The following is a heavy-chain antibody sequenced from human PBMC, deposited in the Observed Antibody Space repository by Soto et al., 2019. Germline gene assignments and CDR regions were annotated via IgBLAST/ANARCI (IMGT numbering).Heavy chain of an antibody. D-gene: IGHD2-2*01. J-gene: IGHJ6*02. Sequence: PGGSLRLSCTASGFTFDGSAMSWFRQAPGKGLEWVGFIRSKAYVGTTQYAASVKGRFTISRDDSKSIAYLQMNSLKTEDTAVYYCTRPRDCSSTSCLDYYYNGMDVWGQGTTVTVSS. CDR2: IRSKAYVGTT. CDR1: GFTFDGSA. CDR3: TRPRDCSSTSCLDYYYNGMDV. V-gene: IGHV3-49*03.